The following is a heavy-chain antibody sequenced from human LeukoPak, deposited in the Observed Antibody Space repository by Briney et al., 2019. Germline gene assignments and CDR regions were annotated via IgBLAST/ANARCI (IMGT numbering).Heavy chain of an antibody. CDR3: AKEGLDYYDSSGYYDD. D-gene: IGHD3-22*01. Sequence: GGSLRLSCAASGFTFSSYGMNWVRQAPGKGLEWVAFIRFDGRDKYYADSVKGRFTISRDNSKNTLYLQMNSLRAEDTAVYYCAKEGLDYYDSSGYYDDWGQGTLVTVSS. CDR2: IRFDGRDK. V-gene: IGHV3-30*02. CDR1: GFTFSSYG. J-gene: IGHJ4*02.